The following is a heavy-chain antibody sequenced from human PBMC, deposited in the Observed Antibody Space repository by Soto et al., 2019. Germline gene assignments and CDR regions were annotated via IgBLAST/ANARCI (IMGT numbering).Heavy chain of an antibody. D-gene: IGHD4-4*01. CDR1: GFTFSDSW. J-gene: IGHJ5*02. CDR2: IKPDESEK. Sequence: LRLSCTASGFTFSDSWMTLVRQAPGKVLEWVARIKPDESEKKYADSVKGRFSISRDNAKNSMYLQMDSLRGEDTAVYFCVRGGSNYASWGQGTLVTVS. V-gene: IGHV3-7*01. CDR3: VRGGSNYAS.